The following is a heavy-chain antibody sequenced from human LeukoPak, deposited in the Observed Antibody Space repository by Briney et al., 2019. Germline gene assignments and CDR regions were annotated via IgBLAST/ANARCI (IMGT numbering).Heavy chain of an antibody. CDR3: AKDIETGRYCSGGSCYSDYYYYYGMDV. J-gene: IGHJ6*02. D-gene: IGHD2-15*01. CDR1: GFTFSNYG. V-gene: IGHV3-30*02. CDR2: IWYDGSNK. Sequence: GGSLRLSCAASGFTFSNYGMHWVRQAPGKGLEWVAFIWYDGSNKYYADSVKGRFTISRDSSQSALYLQMNSLRAEDTALYYCAKDIETGRYCSGGSCYSDYYYYYGMDVWGQGTTVTVSS.